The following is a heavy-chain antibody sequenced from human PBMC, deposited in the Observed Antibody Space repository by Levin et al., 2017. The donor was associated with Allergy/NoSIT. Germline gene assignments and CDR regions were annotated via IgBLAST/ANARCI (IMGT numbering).Heavy chain of an antibody. CDR1: GFTFSSYS. V-gene: IGHV3-30-3*01. CDR3: ARAGPAGEDAFDI. CDR2: ISYDGSNK. J-gene: IGHJ3*02. Sequence: GESLKISCAASGFTFSSYSMHWVRQAPGKGLEWVAVISYDGSNKYYADSVKGRFTISRDNSKNTLYLQMNSLRAEDTAVYYCARAGPAGEDAFDIWGQGTMVTVSS. D-gene: IGHD7-27*01.